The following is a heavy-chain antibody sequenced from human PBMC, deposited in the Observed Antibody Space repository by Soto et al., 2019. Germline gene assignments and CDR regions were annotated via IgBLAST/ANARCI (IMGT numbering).Heavy chain of an antibody. Sequence: QVPLVQSGAEVKKPGASVKVSCKASGYTFTSYGISWVRQAPGQGLEWMGWISAYNGNTNYAQKLQGRVTMTTDTSTSTAYMELRSLRSDDTAVYYCARDAALRYYYDSSGYYKEDAFDIWGQGTMVTVSS. CDR2: ISAYNGNT. D-gene: IGHD3-22*01. V-gene: IGHV1-18*01. J-gene: IGHJ3*02. CDR1: GYTFTSYG. CDR3: ARDAALRYYYDSSGYYKEDAFDI.